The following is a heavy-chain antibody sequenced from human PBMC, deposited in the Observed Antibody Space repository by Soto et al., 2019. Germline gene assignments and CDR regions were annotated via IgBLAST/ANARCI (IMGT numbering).Heavy chain of an antibody. CDR1: GGTFSSYA. CDR2: IIPIFGTA. J-gene: IGHJ4*02. CDR3: ARGRIAAAGTFDY. Sequence: SVKVSCKASGGTFSSYAISWVRQAPGQGLEWMGGIIPIFGTANYAQKFQGRVTITADESTSTAYMELSSLRSEDTAVYYCARGRIAAAGTFDYWGQGTLVTVPQ. V-gene: IGHV1-69*13. D-gene: IGHD6-13*01.